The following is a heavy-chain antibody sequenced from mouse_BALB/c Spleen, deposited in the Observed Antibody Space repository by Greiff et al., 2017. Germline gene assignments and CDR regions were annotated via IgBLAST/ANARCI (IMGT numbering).Heavy chain of an antibody. Sequence: EVKLVESGGGLVKPGGSLKLSCAASGFAFSSYDMSWVRQTPEKRLEWVAYISSGGGSTDYPDTVKGRFTISRDNAKKTMYLQMSSLKSEDTAMYYCARHERRHYGNYVEGYAMDYWGQGTSVTVSS. CDR2: ISSGGGST. CDR1: GFAFSSYD. D-gene: IGHD2-1*01. J-gene: IGHJ4*01. CDR3: ARHERRHYGNYVEGYAMDY. V-gene: IGHV5-12-1*01.